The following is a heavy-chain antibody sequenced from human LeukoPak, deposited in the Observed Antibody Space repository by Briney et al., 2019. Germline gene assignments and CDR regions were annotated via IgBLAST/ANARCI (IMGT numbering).Heavy chain of an antibody. J-gene: IGHJ6*04. V-gene: IGHV3-33*01. Sequence: GGSLRLSCAASGFTFTIYGMHWVRHAPGKGLEWVAVIWYDGSRKYYADSVKGRFTISRDNSKNTLYLQMSSLRAEDTAVYYCARAGIAGTTGGMDVWGKGTTVTVSS. CDR2: IWYDGSRK. D-gene: IGHD1-7*01. CDR1: GFTFTIYG. CDR3: ARAGIAGTTGGMDV.